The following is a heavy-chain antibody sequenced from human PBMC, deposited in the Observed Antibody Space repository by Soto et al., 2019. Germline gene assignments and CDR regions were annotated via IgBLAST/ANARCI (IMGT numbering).Heavy chain of an antibody. Sequence: PSETLSLTCTVSGGSISSSSYYWGWIRQPPGKGLEWIGSIYYSGSTYYNPSLKSRVTISVDTSKNQFSLKLSSVTAADMAVYYCVGGNEYYYYYGMDVWGQGTTVTVSS. V-gene: IGHV4-39*01. CDR3: VGGNEYYYYYGMDV. CDR1: GGSISSSSYY. D-gene: IGHD1-1*01. J-gene: IGHJ6*02. CDR2: IYYSGST.